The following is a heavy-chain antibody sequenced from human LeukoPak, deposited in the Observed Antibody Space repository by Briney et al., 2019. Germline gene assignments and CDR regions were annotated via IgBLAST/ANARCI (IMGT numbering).Heavy chain of an antibody. CDR2: IKQDGSEK. V-gene: IGHV3-7*01. Sequence: GGSLRLSCAASGFTFSSYWMSWVRQAPGKGLEWVANIKQDGSEKYYVDSVKGRFTISRDNAKNSLYLQMNSPRAEDTAVYYCARACSGGNCYYYYYYMDVWGKGTTVTVSS. J-gene: IGHJ6*03. CDR3: ARACSGGNCYYYYYYMDV. CDR1: GFTFSSYW. D-gene: IGHD2-15*01.